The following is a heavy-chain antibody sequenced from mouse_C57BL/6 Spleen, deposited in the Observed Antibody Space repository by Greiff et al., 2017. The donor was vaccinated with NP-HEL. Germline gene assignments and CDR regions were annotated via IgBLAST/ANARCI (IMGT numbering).Heavy chain of an antibody. CDR1: GYTFTSYW. J-gene: IGHJ1*03. Sequence: QVQLKQPGAELVKPGASVKMSCKASGYTFTSYWITWVKQRPGQGLEWIGDIYPGSGSTNYNEKFKSKATLTVDTSSSTAYMQLSSLTSEDSAVYYCARGNWDDWYFDVWGTGTTVTVSS. V-gene: IGHV1-55*01. D-gene: IGHD4-1*01. CDR2: IYPGSGST. CDR3: ARGNWDDWYFDV.